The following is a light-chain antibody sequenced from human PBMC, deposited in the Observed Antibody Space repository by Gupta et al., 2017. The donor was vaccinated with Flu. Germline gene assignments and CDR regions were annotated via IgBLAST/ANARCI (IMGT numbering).Light chain of an antibody. CDR2: AAS. Sequence: PCTVSASVGDRATLTCRASQGISSWLAWYQQKPGKAPRLLIYAASSLQTGIPSRFSGSGSGTDFTLTISSLQPEDFATYYCQQYNSLPHTFGEGTKLEIK. CDR1: QGISSW. CDR3: QQYNSLPHT. V-gene: IGKV1-12*01. J-gene: IGKJ2*01.